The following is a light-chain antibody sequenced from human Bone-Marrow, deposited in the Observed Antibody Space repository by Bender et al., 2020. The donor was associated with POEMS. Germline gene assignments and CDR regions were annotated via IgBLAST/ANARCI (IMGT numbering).Light chain of an antibody. CDR2: GDY. CDR1: SSNIGAHA. CDR3: AVWDDSLNGWV. V-gene: IGLV1-44*01. Sequence: QSVLTQPPSASGTPGQRVTISCSGGSSNIGAHAVNWYQHLPGTAPKLLIYGDYQRPSEVPDRFSGSRSGTSASLAISGLQSEDEADYYCAVWDDSLNGWVFGGGTKLTVL. J-gene: IGLJ3*02.